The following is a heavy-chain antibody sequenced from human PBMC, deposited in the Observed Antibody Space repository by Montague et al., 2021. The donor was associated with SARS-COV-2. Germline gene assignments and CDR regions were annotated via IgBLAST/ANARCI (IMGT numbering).Heavy chain of an antibody. CDR2: IYTSGST. Sequence: SETLSLTCTVSGGSISSYYWSWIRQPAGKGLEWIGRIYTSGSTNXSPSLKSRVTMSVDTSKNQFSLKLSSVTAADTAVYYCAREAGITIVGVAPAGYYYYMDVWGKGTTVTVSS. CDR1: GGSISSYY. D-gene: IGHD3-3*01. CDR3: AREAGITIVGVAPAGYYYYMDV. V-gene: IGHV4-4*07. J-gene: IGHJ6*03.